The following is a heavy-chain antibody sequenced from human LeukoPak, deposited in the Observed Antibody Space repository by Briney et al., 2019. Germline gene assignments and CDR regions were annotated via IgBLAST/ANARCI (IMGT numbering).Heavy chain of an antibody. CDR1: RFTFDDHG. D-gene: IGHD6-6*01. CDR3: ARARYHYYMDV. Sequence: GGALRLSCAASRFTFDDHGMSWVRQAPAKGLEWVSGINWNGDSTGYADSVKGRFTISRDNAKKSLYLQMNSLRAEDTALYYCARARYHYYMDVWGKGTTVTVSS. CDR2: INWNGDST. V-gene: IGHV3-20*04. J-gene: IGHJ6*03.